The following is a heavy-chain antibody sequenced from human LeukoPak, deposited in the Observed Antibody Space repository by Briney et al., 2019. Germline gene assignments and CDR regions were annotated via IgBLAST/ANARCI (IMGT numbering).Heavy chain of an antibody. V-gene: IGHV3-30*01. CDR3: LREGKDDFWSAFDY. CDR1: GFTFSSFA. J-gene: IGHJ4*02. Sequence: PGGSLRLSCAASGFTFSSFAMHWVRQAPGKGLEWVAAISDDGSNKHYADSLKDRFTISRDNSKNTLYLQMNSLRGEDKAVYYCLREGKDDFWSAFDYWGQGTLVTVSS. CDR2: ISDDGSNK. D-gene: IGHD3-3*01.